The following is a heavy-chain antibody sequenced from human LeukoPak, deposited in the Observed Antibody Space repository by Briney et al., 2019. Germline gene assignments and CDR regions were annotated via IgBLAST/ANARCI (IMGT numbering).Heavy chain of an antibody. V-gene: IGHV3-11*01. CDR1: GFTFSDYY. J-gene: IGHJ3*02. CDR3: ARDCSSTSCYGRAFDI. D-gene: IGHD2-2*01. Sequence: GGSLRLSCAASGFTFSDYYMSWIRQAPGKGLEWVSYISSSGSTIYYADSVKGRLTISRDNAKNSLYLQMNSLRAEDTAVYYCARDCSSTSCYGRAFDIWGQGTMVTVSS. CDR2: ISSSGSTI.